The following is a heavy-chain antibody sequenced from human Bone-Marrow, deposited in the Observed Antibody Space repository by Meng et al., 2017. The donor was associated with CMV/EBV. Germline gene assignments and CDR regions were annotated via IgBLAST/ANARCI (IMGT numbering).Heavy chain of an antibody. V-gene: IGHV1-18*01. CDR1: GYTFTNYG. CDR3: ASDGSGSYYYYYGMDV. CDR2: ISTDNGNT. D-gene: IGHD3-10*01. Sequence: ASVKVSCKTSGYTFTNYGVSWVRQAPGEGLEWMGWISTDNGNTKFAQKFQGRVTMTADTSTSTAYMELRSLRSDDTAVYYCASDGSGSYYYYYGMDVWGQGTTVTVSS. J-gene: IGHJ6*02.